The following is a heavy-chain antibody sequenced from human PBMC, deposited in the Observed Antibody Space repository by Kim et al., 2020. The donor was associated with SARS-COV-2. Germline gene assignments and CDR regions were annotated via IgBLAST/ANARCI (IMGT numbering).Heavy chain of an antibody. J-gene: IGHJ6*02. V-gene: IGHV3-23*01. CDR2: ISGSGGST. CDR3: AKVPYYDSSGYYPYYYYYGMDV. CDR1: GFTFSSYA. Sequence: GGSLRLSCAASGFTFSSYAMSWVRQAPGKGLEWVSAISGSGGSTYYADSVKGRFTISRDNSKNTLYLQMNSLRAEDTAVYYCAKVPYYDSSGYYPYYYYYGMDVWGQGTTVTVSS. D-gene: IGHD3-22*01.